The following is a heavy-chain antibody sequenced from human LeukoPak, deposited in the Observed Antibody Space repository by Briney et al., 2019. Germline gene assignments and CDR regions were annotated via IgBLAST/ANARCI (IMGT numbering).Heavy chain of an antibody. CDR1: GGPISSGSYY. V-gene: IGHV4-61*02. CDR3: ARQTIVVVPAATRGDYYYYYMDV. J-gene: IGHJ6*03. CDR2: IYTSGST. D-gene: IGHD2-2*01. Sequence: SETLSLTCTVSGGPISSGSYYWSWIRQPAGKGLEWIGRIYTSGSTNYNPSLKSRVTISVDTSKNQFSLKLSSVTAADTAVYYCARQTIVVVPAATRGDYYYYYMDVWGKGTTVTVSS.